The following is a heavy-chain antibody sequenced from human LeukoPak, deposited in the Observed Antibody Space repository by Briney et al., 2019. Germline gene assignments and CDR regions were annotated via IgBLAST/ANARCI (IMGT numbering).Heavy chain of an antibody. Sequence: SETLSLTCTVSGGSISSYYWSWIRQPAGKGLEWIGRIYTSGSTNYNPSLKSRVTMSVDTSKSQFSLKLSSVTAADTAVYYCARGPRITMVRGVIRNAFDIWGQGTMVTVSS. CDR1: GGSISSYY. CDR3: ARGPRITMVRGVIRNAFDI. CDR2: IYTSGST. D-gene: IGHD3-10*01. J-gene: IGHJ3*02. V-gene: IGHV4-4*07.